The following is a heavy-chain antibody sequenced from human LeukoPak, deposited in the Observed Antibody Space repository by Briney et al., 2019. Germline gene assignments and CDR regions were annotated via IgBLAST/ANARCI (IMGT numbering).Heavy chain of an antibody. CDR1: GFTFSRYG. V-gene: IGHV3-74*01. D-gene: IGHD6-6*01. CDR3: ARGLSGYSSSLGY. CDR2: INSDGSST. J-gene: IGHJ4*02. Sequence: PGGSLRLSCAASGFTFSRYGMHWVRQAPGKGLVWVSRINSDGSSTNYADSVRGRFTISRDNAKNTLYLQMNSLRAEDTAVYYCARGLSGYSSSLGYWGQGTLVTVSS.